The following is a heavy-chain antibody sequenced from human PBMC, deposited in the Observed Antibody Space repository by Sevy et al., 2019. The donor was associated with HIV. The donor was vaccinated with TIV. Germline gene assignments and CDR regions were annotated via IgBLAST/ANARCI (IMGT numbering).Heavy chain of an antibody. CDR3: ARDQVSMVRGRYNDAFDI. CDR2: ISAYNGNT. CDR1: GYTFTSYG. V-gene: IGHV1-18*01. J-gene: IGHJ3*02. D-gene: IGHD3-10*01. Sequence: ASVKVSCKASGYTFTSYGISWVRPAPGQGLEGMGWISAYNGNTNYAQKLQGRVTMTTDTSTSTACMELRSLRSDDTAVYYCARDQVSMVRGRYNDAFDIWGQGTMVTVSS.